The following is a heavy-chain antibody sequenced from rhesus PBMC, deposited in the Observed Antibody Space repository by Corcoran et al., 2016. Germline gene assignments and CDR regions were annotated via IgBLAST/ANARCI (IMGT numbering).Heavy chain of an antibody. D-gene: IGHD3-3*01. CDR2: IYGSGSST. J-gene: IGHJ4*01. Sequence: QLQLQESGPGLVKPSETLSVTCAVSGGSISSSYWSWIRQAPGKGRGWIGYIYGSGSSTNYTPALKGRVTLSVDTSKNQLSRKLSSVTAADTAVYYCARGLQYLDWIIDYWGQGVLVTVSS. CDR1: GGSISSSY. V-gene: IGHV4-169*01. CDR3: ARGLQYLDWIIDY.